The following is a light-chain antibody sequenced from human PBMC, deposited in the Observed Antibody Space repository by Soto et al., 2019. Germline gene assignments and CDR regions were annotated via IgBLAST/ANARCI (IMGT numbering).Light chain of an antibody. Sequence: DIVMTQSPDSLAVSLGERATINCKSSQSVLYSSNNKNYLAGYQQKPGQPPKLLIYLASTRESGVPDRFSGSGSGTDFTLAISSLQAEAVAICYCQQYYSTPYTFGQRTKLEIK. CDR3: QQYYSTPYT. V-gene: IGKV4-1*01. CDR2: LAS. J-gene: IGKJ2*01. CDR1: QSVLYSSNNKNY.